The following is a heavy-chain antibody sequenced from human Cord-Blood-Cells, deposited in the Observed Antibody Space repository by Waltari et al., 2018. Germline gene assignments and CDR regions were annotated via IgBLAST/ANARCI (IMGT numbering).Heavy chain of an antibody. CDR3: ARDYSSGLGAFDI. D-gene: IGHD6-19*01. CDR2: IYSGGST. Sequence: EVQLVETGGGLIQPGGSLRLSCAASGFTVSSNYMSWVRQAPGKGLEWVSVIYSGGSTYYADSVKGRFTISRDNSKNTLYLQMNSLRAEDTAVYYCARDYSSGLGAFDIWGQGTMVTVSS. V-gene: IGHV3-53*02. J-gene: IGHJ3*02. CDR1: GFTVSSNY.